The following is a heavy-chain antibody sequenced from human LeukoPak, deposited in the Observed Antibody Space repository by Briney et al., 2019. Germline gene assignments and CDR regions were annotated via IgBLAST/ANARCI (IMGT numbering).Heavy chain of an antibody. V-gene: IGHV3-30-3*01. Sequence: PGGSLRLSCAASGFTFSSYAMHWVRQAPGKGLEWVAVISYDGSNKYYADSVKGRFTISRDNSKNTLYLQMNSLRAEDTAVYYCARDLSYAFDIWGQGTMVTVSS. CDR2: ISYDGSNK. J-gene: IGHJ3*02. CDR1: GFTFSSYA. CDR3: ARDLSYAFDI.